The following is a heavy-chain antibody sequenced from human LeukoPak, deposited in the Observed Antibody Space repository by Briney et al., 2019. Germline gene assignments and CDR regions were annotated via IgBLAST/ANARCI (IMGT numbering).Heavy chain of an antibody. D-gene: IGHD2-2*02. J-gene: IGHJ3*02. Sequence: GSSVKVSCKASGGTFSSYAMSWVRQAPGKGLEWVSAISGSGGSTYYADSVKGRFTISRDNSKNTLYLQMNSLRAEDTAVYYCAKVTGYCSSTSCYTTGAFDIWGQGTMVTVSS. V-gene: IGHV3-23*01. CDR3: AKVTGYCSSTSCYTTGAFDI. CDR2: ISGSGGST. CDR1: GGTFSSYA.